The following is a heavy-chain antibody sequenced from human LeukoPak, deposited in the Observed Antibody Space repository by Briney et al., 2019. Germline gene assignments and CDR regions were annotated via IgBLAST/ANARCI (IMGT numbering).Heavy chain of an antibody. CDR1: GDSISSGGYS. Sequence: SQTLSLTCAVSGDSISSGGYSWGWVRQPRGKGLEWIGHISHSGSTYYNPSLKSRVSISLDRSKNQFSLNLTSVSGADTAVYFCARGRPANMAFDIWGQGTMVPVSS. V-gene: IGHV4-30-2*01. D-gene: IGHD6-25*01. CDR3: ARGRPANMAFDI. CDR2: ISHSGST. J-gene: IGHJ3*02.